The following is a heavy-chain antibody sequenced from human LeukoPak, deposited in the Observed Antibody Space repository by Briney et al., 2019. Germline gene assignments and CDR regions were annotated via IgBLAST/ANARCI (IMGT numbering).Heavy chain of an antibody. CDR2: IYYSGST. CDR3: ARTGAGTVDYFDY. J-gene: IGHJ4*02. Sequence: SETLSLTCTVSGGSISSYYWSWIRQPPGKGLEGIGYIYYSGSTNYKPSLKSRVTISVDTSKNQFSLKLSSVTAADTAVYYCARTGAGTVDYFDYWGQGTLVTVSS. D-gene: IGHD6-19*01. V-gene: IGHV4-59*01. CDR1: GGSISSYY.